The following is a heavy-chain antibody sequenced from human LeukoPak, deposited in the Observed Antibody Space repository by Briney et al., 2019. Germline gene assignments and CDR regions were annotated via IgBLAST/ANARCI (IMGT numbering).Heavy chain of an antibody. Sequence: GGSLRLSCTASGFTFSSNWMSWVRQAPGKGLEWVANIRQDGIEKYYVDSVKGRFTISRDNAKNSLYLQMDSLRAEDTAVYYCARRGTGVVTINYYYYYYMDVWGKGTTVTVSS. D-gene: IGHD3-3*01. CDR3: ARRGTGVVTINYYYYYYMDV. CDR1: GFTFSSNW. V-gene: IGHV3-7*01. CDR2: IRQDGIEK. J-gene: IGHJ6*03.